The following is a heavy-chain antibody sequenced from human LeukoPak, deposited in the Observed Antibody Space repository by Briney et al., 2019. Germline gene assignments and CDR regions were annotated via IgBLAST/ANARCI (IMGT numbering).Heavy chain of an antibody. J-gene: IGHJ4*02. Sequence: PSETLSPTCTVSGGTISSSSYYWGWIRQPPGQGLEWIGSIYYSGSTYYNPSLKSRVTISVDTSKNQFSLKLSSVTAADTAVYYCARDSTGAGGWGYWGQGTLVTVSS. V-gene: IGHV4-39*07. CDR3: ARDSTGAGGWGY. CDR1: GGTISSSSYY. D-gene: IGHD4-17*01. CDR2: IYYSGST.